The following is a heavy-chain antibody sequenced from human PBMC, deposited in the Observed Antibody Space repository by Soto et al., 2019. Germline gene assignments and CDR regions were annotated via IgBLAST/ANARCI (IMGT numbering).Heavy chain of an antibody. CDR1: GGSISSGDHY. J-gene: IGHJ4*02. CDR2: IYYSGTT. CDR3: ATYYDSSGPTFDY. V-gene: IGHV4-30-4*01. Sequence: PSETLSLTCTVSGGSISSGDHYGIWFRQPPGKGLEWIAYIYYSGTTYYNPSLKSRVTMSVDTSKNQFSLNLSSVTAADTAVYYCATYYDSSGPTFDYWGQGTLVTVSS. D-gene: IGHD3-22*01.